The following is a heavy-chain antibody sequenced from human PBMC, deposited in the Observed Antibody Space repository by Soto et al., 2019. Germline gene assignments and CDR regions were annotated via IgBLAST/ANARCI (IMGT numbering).Heavy chain of an antibody. CDR1: GYSISSGYC. Sequence: SETLSLTCAVSGYSISSGYCWGWVRQPPGKGLEWIATIYHTGSTYYNPSLKSRVALSVDTSKNQFSLKLSSVTAADTAVYYCARLSYGDYPYYYYGMDVWGQGTTVTVSS. J-gene: IGHJ6*02. CDR3: ARLSYGDYPYYYYGMDV. D-gene: IGHD4-17*01. CDR2: IYHTGST. V-gene: IGHV4-38-2*01.